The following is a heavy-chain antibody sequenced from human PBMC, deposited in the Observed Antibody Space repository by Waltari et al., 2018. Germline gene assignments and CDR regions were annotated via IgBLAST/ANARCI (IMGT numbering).Heavy chain of an antibody. J-gene: IGHJ3*02. CDR2: TKQDESEK. D-gene: IGHD3-10*01. CDR1: GFTFRNYW. CDR3: AREGSYIDAFDM. Sequence: EVQLVESGGGLVQLGGSLRLSCAASGFTFRNYWMCWVRQAPGKGLEWVDNTKQDESEKYYVDSVKGRFTISRDNAKNSLYLQMSSLRAEDTAVYYCAREGSYIDAFDMWGQGTMVTVSS. V-gene: IGHV3-7*01.